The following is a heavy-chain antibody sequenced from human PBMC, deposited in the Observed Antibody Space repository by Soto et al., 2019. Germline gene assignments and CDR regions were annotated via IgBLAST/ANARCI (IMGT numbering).Heavy chain of an antibody. CDR3: ATAYSSGWYWFPGTDGATKTDY. D-gene: IGHD6-19*01. Sequence: EVQLLESGGGLVQPGGSLRLSCAASGFTFSSYAMSWVRQAPGKGLEWVSAISGSGGSTYYADSVKGRFTISRDNSKNTLYLQMNSLRAEDTAVYYCATAYSSGWYWFPGTDGATKTDYWGQGTLVTVSS. V-gene: IGHV3-23*01. CDR1: GFTFSSYA. J-gene: IGHJ4*02. CDR2: ISGSGGST.